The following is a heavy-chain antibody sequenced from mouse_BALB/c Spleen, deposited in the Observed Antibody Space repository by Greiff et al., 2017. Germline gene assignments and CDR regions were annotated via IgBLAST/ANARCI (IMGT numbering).Heavy chain of an antibody. CDR3: ASCYYYGSSLCWYFDV. CDR1: GDSITSCY. Sequence: DVQLQESGPSLVKPSQTLSLSCSVSGDSITSCYWNWVRKFPGNKLEYMGYISYSGSTYYNPSHISRISITLDTSKNQYYLQLNSVTTEHTATYYCASCYYYGSSLCWYFDVWGEGTTVTVSS. J-gene: IGHJ1*01. D-gene: IGHD1-1*01. V-gene: IGHV3-8*02. CDR2: ISYSGST.